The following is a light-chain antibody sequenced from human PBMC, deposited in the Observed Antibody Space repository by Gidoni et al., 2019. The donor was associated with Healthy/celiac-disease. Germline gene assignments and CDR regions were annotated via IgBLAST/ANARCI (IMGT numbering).Light chain of an antibody. CDR2: KAS. Sequence: DIQMTQSPSTLSASVGDRVTITCRASQSISSCLAWDQQKPGKAPKLLIYKASSLESGVPSRFSVSGSGTEFTLTISSLQLDDFATYYCQQYNSYSYTFGQGTKLEIK. V-gene: IGKV1-5*03. CDR1: QSISSC. J-gene: IGKJ2*01. CDR3: QQYNSYSYT.